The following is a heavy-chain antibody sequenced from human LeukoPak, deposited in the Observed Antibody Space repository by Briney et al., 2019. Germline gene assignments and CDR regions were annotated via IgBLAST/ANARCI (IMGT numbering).Heavy chain of an antibody. D-gene: IGHD6-6*01. V-gene: IGHV3-21*01. Sequence: PGGSLRLSCAASGFTFSSYSMNWVRQAPGKGLEWVSSISSSSSYIYYADSVKGRFTISRDNSKNTLYLQMNSLRAEDTAVYYCARDSSDIEYSSSSGVVDYWGQGTLVTVSS. CDR2: ISSSSSYI. CDR1: GFTFSSYS. CDR3: ARDSSDIEYSSSSGVVDY. J-gene: IGHJ4*02.